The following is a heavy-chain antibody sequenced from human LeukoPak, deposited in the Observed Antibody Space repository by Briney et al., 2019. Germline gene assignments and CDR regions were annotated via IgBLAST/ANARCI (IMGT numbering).Heavy chain of an antibody. Sequence: SQTLSLTCTVSGGSISSGGYYWSWIRQHPGKGLEWIGYIYYSGSTYYNPSLKSRVTISVDTSKNQFSLKLSSVTAADTAVYYCARDSLVRGVYAFDIWGQGTMVTVSS. J-gene: IGHJ3*02. CDR3: ARDSLVRGVYAFDI. CDR1: GGSISSGGYY. CDR2: IYYSGST. V-gene: IGHV4-31*03. D-gene: IGHD3-10*01.